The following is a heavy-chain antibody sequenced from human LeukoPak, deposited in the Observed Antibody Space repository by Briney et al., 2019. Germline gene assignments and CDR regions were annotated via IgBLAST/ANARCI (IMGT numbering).Heavy chain of an antibody. CDR2: ISGSGGST. CDR3: AKEPRLEWFPDYGMDV. V-gene: IGHV3-23*01. CDR1: AFTFSSYG. J-gene: IGHJ6*02. D-gene: IGHD3-3*01. Sequence: GGSLRLSCAASAFTFSSYGMSWVRQAPGKGLEWVSAISGSGGSTYYADSVKGRFTISRDNSKNTLYLQMNSLRAEDTAVYYCAKEPRLEWFPDYGMDVWGQGTTVTVSS.